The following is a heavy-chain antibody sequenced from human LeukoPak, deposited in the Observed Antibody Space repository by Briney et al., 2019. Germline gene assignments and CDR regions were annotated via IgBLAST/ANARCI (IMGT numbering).Heavy chain of an antibody. J-gene: IGHJ4*02. CDR2: IYYSGST. CDR1: GGSISSSSYY. Sequence: SETLSLTCTVSGGSISSSSYYWGWIRQPPGKGLEWIGSIYYSGSTYYNPSLKSRVTISVDTSKNQFSLKLSSVTAADTAVYYCARRRKQLWINYFDYWGQGTLVTVSS. CDR3: ARRRKQLWINYFDY. D-gene: IGHD5-18*01. V-gene: IGHV4-39*01.